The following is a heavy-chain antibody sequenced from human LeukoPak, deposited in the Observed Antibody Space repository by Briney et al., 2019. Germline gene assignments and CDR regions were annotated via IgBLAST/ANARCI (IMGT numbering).Heavy chain of an antibody. CDR1: GLTFTNAW. Sequence: PGGSLRLSCAASGLTFTNAWMSWVRQAPGKGLAWVGRIKSKTDGGTVDYAPPVKGRFTISRDDSRNTLSLEMNFLKTEDTAVYYCTTDPGNYEIFWGQGTLVSVSS. CDR2: IKSKTDGGTV. J-gene: IGHJ1*01. V-gene: IGHV3-15*01. D-gene: IGHD4-11*01. CDR3: TTDPGNYEIF.